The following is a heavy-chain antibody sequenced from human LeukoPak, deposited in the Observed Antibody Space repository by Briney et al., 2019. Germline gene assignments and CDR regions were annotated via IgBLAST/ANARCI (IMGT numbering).Heavy chain of an antibody. D-gene: IGHD4-17*01. V-gene: IGHV4-61*01. J-gene: IGHJ4*02. CDR1: GGSISSSSYY. CDR3: ARDSNGDYPYYFDY. CDR2: IYYSGST. Sequence: SETLSLTCTVSGGSISSSSYYWGWIRQPPGKGLEWIGYIYYSGSTNYNPSLKSRVTISVDTSKNQFSLKLSSVTAADTAVYYCARDSNGDYPYYFDYWGQGTLVTVSS.